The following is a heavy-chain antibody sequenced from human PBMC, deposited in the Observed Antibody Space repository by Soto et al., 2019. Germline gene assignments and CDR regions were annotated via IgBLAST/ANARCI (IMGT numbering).Heavy chain of an antibody. D-gene: IGHD6-13*01. CDR2: MNPGSGKT. CDR3: ARMASAGTLNWFDP. V-gene: IGHV1-8*02. J-gene: IGHJ5*02. CDR1: GYSFINFD. Sequence: ASVKVSCKASGYSFINFDISWVRQAAGQGPEWLGWMNPGSGKTGYTSKFQGRVAMTRDASTATSHLDLTSLTSDDTAVYYCARMASAGTLNWFDPWGPGTLFTVSS.